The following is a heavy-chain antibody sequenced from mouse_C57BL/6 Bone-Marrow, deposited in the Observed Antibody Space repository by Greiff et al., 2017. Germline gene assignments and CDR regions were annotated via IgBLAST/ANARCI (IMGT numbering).Heavy chain of an antibody. CDR2: INPSSGYT. V-gene: IGHV1-4*01. D-gene: IGHD4-1*01. CDR1: GYTFTSYT. J-gene: IGHJ4*01. Sequence: QVQLQQSGAELARPGASVKMSCKASGYTFTSYTMHWVKQRPGQGLEWIGYINPSSGYTKYNQKFKDKATLTADKSSSTAYMQLSSLTSEDSAVYYCARGRVANSYAMDYWGQGTSVTVSS. CDR3: ARGRVANSYAMDY.